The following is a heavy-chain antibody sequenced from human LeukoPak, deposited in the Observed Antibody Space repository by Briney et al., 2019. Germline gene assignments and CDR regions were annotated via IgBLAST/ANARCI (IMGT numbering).Heavy chain of an antibody. CDR1: GFTLGHYS. CDR2: ISSSSSYI. CDR3: ARADSSSWFDY. V-gene: IGHV3-21*04. Sequence: GGSLRLSSAASGFTLGHYSRKCMSTAPGRGLYSVSSISSSSSYIYYADSVKGRFTISRDNAKNSLFLQMNRLRPEDSAVYYCARADSSSWFDYWGQGTLVTVSS. J-gene: IGHJ4*02. D-gene: IGHD3-22*01.